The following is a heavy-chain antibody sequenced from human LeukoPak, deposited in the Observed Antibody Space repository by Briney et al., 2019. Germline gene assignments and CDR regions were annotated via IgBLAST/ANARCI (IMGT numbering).Heavy chain of an antibody. CDR2: INPSSGGT. J-gene: IGHJ4*02. Sequence: ASVKVSCKASGYTFTSYYIHWVRQAPGQGLEWMGRINPSSGGTNYAQKFQGRVTMTRDTSISTAYMELSRLSSDDTAVYYCARDAEDFDYWGQGTLVTVSS. D-gene: IGHD1-14*01. CDR1: GYTFTSYY. V-gene: IGHV1-2*06. CDR3: ARDAEDFDY.